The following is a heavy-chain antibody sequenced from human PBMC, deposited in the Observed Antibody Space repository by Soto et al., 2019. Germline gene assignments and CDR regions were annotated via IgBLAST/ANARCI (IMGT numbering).Heavy chain of an antibody. Sequence: SETLSLTCTVSGGSISSSSYYWGWIRQPPGKGLEWIGSIYYSGSTYYNPSLKSRVTISVDTSKNQFSLKLSSVTAADTAVYYCARRTGTNYYYYYYMDVWGKGATVTVSS. D-gene: IGHD1-7*01. V-gene: IGHV4-39*01. J-gene: IGHJ6*03. CDR3: ARRTGTNYYYYYYMDV. CDR1: GGSISSSSYY. CDR2: IYYSGST.